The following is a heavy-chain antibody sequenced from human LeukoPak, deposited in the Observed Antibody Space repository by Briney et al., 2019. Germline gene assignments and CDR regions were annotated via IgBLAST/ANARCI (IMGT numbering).Heavy chain of an antibody. CDR2: IYYSGST. CDR1: GGSISSYY. J-gene: IGHJ4*02. V-gene: IGHV4-59*01. Sequence: SETLSLTCTVSGGSISSYYWSWIRQPPGKGLEWIGYIYYSGSTNYNPSLKSRVTISVDTSKNQFSLKLSSVTAADTAVYYCARGGEPQWLVPFDYWGQGTLVTVSS. D-gene: IGHD6-19*01. CDR3: ARGGEPQWLVPFDY.